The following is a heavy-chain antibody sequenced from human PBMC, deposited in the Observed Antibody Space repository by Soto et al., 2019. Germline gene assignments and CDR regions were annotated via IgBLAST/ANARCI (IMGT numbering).Heavy chain of an antibody. V-gene: IGHV4-39*02. J-gene: IGHJ6*02. Sequence: QLKESGPGQVSPSETLSLTCSVSGASIDDRGHHWSWLRRSPGRGLEWLRSVYHDGTNYYNPSLKTRVSVSVDTAKNQFSLKLASVTAADTAVYFCARDKGISVVGFFRKDPYFGLDVWGPGTTVTVSS. CDR3: ARDKGISVVGFFRKDPYFGLDV. CDR1: GASIDDRGHH. D-gene: IGHD6-19*01. CDR2: VYHDGTN.